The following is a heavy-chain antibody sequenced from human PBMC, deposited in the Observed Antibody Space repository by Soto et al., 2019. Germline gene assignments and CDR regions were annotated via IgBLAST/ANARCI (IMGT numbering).Heavy chain of an antibody. D-gene: IGHD4-4*01. CDR1: GGSFSGYY. V-gene: IGHV4-34*01. Sequence: SETLSLTCAVYGGSFSGYYWSWIRQPPGKGLEWIGEINHSGSTNYNPSLKSRVTISVDTSKNQFSLKLSSVTAADTAVYYCASQRTTVITQAYFDYWGPGALVTVSS. CDR2: INHSGST. J-gene: IGHJ4*02. CDR3: ASQRTTVITQAYFDY.